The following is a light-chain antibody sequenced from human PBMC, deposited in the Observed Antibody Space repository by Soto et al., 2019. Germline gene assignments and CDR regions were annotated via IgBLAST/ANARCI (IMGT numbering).Light chain of an antibody. CDR2: DVS. J-gene: IGLJ1*01. CDR1: SSDVGGYNY. Sequence: QSALTQPASVSGSPGQSITISCTGTSSDVGGYNYVSWCQQHPGKPPKLMIYDVSNRPSGVSNRFSGSKSGNTASLTISGLQAEDEVDYYCSSYTSSSTLYVFGTGTKVTVL. CDR3: SSYTSSSTLYV. V-gene: IGLV2-14*01.